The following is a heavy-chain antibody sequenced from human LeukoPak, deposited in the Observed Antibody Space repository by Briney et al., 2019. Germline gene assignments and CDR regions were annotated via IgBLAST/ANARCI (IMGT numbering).Heavy chain of an antibody. D-gene: IGHD6-19*01. V-gene: IGHV3-30*04. J-gene: IGHJ4*02. CDR2: ISSDGSNK. CDR3: ARSSSGPRAPFDY. Sequence: GRSLRLSCVASGFTFSSYTMHWVRQAPGKGLEWVAAISSDGSNKFLADSVKGRFTISRDNSKNTLYLQMNSLRAEDTAVYYCARSSSGPRAPFDYWGQGTLVTVSS. CDR1: GFTFSSYT.